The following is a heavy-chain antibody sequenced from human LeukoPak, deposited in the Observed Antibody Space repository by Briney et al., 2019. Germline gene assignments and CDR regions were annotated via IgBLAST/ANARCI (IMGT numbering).Heavy chain of an antibody. CDR2: ISYDGSNK. CDR1: GFTFSSYG. CDR3: TKDLDSSGYYIDY. J-gene: IGHJ4*02. V-gene: IGHV3-30*18. D-gene: IGHD3-22*01. Sequence: GGSLRLSCAASGFTFSSYGMHWVRQAPGKGLEWVAVISYDGSNKYYADSVKGRFTISRDNAKYSLYLQMNSLRPEDTALYYCTKDLDSSGYYIDYWGQGTLVTVSS.